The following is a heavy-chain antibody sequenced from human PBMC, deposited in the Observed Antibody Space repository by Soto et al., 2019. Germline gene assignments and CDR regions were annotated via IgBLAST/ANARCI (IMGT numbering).Heavy chain of an antibody. V-gene: IGHV3-30-3*01. Sequence: QVQLVESGGGVVQPGRSLRLSCAASGFTFSSYAMHWVRQAPGKGLEWVAVISYDGSNKYYADSVKGRFTISRDNSKNTFYLQMTSLRVEDRAGYYCARDSGPNYLIDSRGQGTLVPV. CDR3: ARDSGPNYLIDS. D-gene: IGHD3-10*01. CDR2: ISYDGSNK. J-gene: IGHJ5*01. CDR1: GFTFSSYA.